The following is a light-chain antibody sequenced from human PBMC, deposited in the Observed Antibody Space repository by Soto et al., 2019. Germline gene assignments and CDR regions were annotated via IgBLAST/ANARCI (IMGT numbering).Light chain of an antibody. J-gene: IGKJ1*01. CDR1: QSVSTH. V-gene: IGKV3-15*01. CDR3: QQYNNWLT. Sequence: EVVVTQSPDIVSVSPGGSVTLFCRTSQSVSTHVAWYQQKPGQAPRLLIYGASTRATGIPARFSGSGSGTEFTLTISSLQSEDFAVYYCQQYNNWLTFGQGTKVEIK. CDR2: GAS.